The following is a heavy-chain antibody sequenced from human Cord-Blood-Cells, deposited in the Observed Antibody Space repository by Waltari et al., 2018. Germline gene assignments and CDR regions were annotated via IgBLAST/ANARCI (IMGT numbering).Heavy chain of an antibody. Sequence: QVQLVQSGAEVKKPGASVKVSCKASGYTFTGYYIHWVRQAPGQGLEWMGWINPNSGGTNYAQKFQGRVTMTRDTSISTAYMELSRLRSDDTAVYYCARDPRIAARVLGRNWCDPWGQGTLVTVSS. V-gene: IGHV1-2*02. J-gene: IGHJ5*02. D-gene: IGHD6-6*01. CDR3: ARDPRIAARVLGRNWCDP. CDR2: INPNSGGT. CDR1: GYTFTGYY.